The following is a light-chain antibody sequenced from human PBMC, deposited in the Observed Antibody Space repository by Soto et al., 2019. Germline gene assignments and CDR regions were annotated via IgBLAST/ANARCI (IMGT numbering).Light chain of an antibody. CDR1: QSVSST. V-gene: IGKV3-15*01. CDR3: QQYNNWPRRSYT. Sequence: EIVMTQSPATLSVSPGERATLSCRASQSVSSTLAWYQQKPGQAPRLLIYGASTRATGIPARFSGSGSGTEFTLTISSLQSEDFAVYYCQQYNNWPRRSYTFGQGTKLEIK. J-gene: IGKJ2*01. CDR2: GAS.